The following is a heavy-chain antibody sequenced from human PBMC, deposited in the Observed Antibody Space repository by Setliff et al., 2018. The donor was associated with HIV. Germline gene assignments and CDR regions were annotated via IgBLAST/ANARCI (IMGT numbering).Heavy chain of an antibody. CDR3: ATSLGGLAVPSKNWFDS. CDR2: INPRGDIT. J-gene: IGHJ5*01. V-gene: IGHV1-46*01. CDR1: GNTFSSHY. D-gene: IGHD2-15*01. Sequence: ASVKVSCKASGNTFSSHYMHWVRQAPGKGLEWMGLINPRGDITSYAEKFQGRVTMTRDTSTSTVYMELRSLRSEDTAVYFCATSLGGLAVPSKNWFDSWGRGTLVTVSS.